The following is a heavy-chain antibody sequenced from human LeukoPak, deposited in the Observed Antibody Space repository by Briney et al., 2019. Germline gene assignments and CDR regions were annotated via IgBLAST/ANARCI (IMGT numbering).Heavy chain of an antibody. Sequence: SETLSLTCTVSGGSISSSSYYWGWIRQPPGKGLEWIGSIYYSGSTYYNPSLKSRVTISVDTSKNQFSLKLSSVTAADTAVYYCASSPNHCGGDCYPGLGFDYWGQGTLVTVSS. CDR2: IYYSGST. V-gene: IGHV4-39*07. CDR3: ASSPNHCGGDCYPGLGFDY. CDR1: GGSISSSSYY. J-gene: IGHJ4*02. D-gene: IGHD2-21*02.